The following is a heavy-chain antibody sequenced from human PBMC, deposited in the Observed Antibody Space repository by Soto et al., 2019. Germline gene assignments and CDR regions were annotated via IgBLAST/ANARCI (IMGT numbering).Heavy chain of an antibody. D-gene: IGHD3-3*01. Sequence: SVRQAPGKGLEWVALISYDGRNKYYADSVKGRFTISRDNSKNTLYLQMNSLRPEDTALFYCARGPYDFWSGYIADAFDVWGQGTIVT. V-gene: IGHV3-30-3*01. CDR2: ISYDGRNK. J-gene: IGHJ3*01. CDR3: ARGPYDFWSGYIADAFDV.